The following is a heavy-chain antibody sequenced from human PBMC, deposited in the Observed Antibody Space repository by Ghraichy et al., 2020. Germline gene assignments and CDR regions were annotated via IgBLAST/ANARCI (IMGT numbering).Heavy chain of an antibody. J-gene: IGHJ4*02. CDR2: ISSSSTYI. CDR3: ARDSLTLAVPGTRSDY. D-gene: IGHD6-19*01. CDR1: GFTFSSHS. Sequence: GGSLRLSCAASGFTFSSHSMNWVRQAPGKGLEWVSSISSSSTYIYYGDSVKGRFTISRDNAKNSLHLQMNSLRAEDTAVYYCARDSLTLAVPGTRSDYWGQGTLVTVSS. V-gene: IGHV3-21*01.